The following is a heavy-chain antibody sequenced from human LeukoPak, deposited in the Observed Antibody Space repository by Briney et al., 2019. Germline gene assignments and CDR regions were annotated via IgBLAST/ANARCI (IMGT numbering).Heavy chain of an antibody. CDR2: ISGSGGST. J-gene: IGHJ6*02. V-gene: IGHV3-23*01. CDR3: ARVASLGFGEFRPYYYGMDV. CDR1: GFTFSSYA. D-gene: IGHD3-10*01. Sequence: GGSLRLSCAASGFTFSSYAMSWVRQAPGKGLEWVSAISGSGGSTYYADSVKGRFTISRDNAKNSLYLQMNSLRAEDTAVYYCARVASLGFGEFRPYYYGMDVWGQGTTVTVSS.